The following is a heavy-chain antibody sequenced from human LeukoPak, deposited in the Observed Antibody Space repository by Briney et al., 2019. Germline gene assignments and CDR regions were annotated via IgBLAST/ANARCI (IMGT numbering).Heavy chain of an antibody. Sequence: SETLSLTCTVSGGSISSRSYYWGWIRQPPGKGLEWIGSIYCSGSTYYNPSLKSRVTISVDTSKNQSSPKLSSVTAADTAVYYCARRGVATNYYFDYWGQGTLVTVSS. V-gene: IGHV4-39*01. D-gene: IGHD5-12*01. CDR1: GGSISSRSYY. CDR3: ARRGVATNYYFDY. CDR2: IYCSGST. J-gene: IGHJ4*02.